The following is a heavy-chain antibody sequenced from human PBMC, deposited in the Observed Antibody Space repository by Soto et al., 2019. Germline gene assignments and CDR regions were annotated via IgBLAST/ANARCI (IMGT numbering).Heavy chain of an antibody. CDR2: ISYDGSNK. CDR3: ARDKSNDSSGYGFYYYGMDV. J-gene: IGHJ6*02. D-gene: IGHD3-22*01. V-gene: IGHV3-30-3*01. Sequence: PGGSLRLSCAASGFTFSSYAMHWVRQAPGKGLEWVAVISYDGSNKYYADSVKGRFTISRDNSKNTLYLQMNSLRAEDTAVYYCARDKSNDSSGYGFYYYGMDVWGQGTTVTVSS. CDR1: GFTFSSYA.